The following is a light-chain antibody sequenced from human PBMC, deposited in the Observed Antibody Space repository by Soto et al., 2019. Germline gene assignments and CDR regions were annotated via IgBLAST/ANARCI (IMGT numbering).Light chain of an antibody. V-gene: IGLV2-23*01. CDR3: CSYATYNMI. CDR1: SNDFGTYYF. Sequence: QTVVTQPASVSRSPGQSITISCTRTSNDFGTYYFVSWYQQHPDKAPKLIIYDGTERPSGVSNRFSGSKSGNTASLTISGLQADDQAHYYCCSYATYNMILGGGTKVTVL. J-gene: IGLJ2*01. CDR2: DGT.